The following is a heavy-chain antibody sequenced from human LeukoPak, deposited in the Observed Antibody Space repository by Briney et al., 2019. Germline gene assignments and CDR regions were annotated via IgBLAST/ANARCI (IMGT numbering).Heavy chain of an antibody. D-gene: IGHD1-26*01. CDR2: ITSSGGNT. CDR1: GFTFSSYW. CDR3: ARDHTSGSYDP. Sequence: GGSLRLSCAASGFTFSSYWMSWVRQAPGKGLEWVSGITSSGGNTYYADSARGRFTISRDNSRNTLYLQINSLRAEDTAVYYCARDHTSGSYDPWGQGTLVTVSS. J-gene: IGHJ5*02. V-gene: IGHV3-23*01.